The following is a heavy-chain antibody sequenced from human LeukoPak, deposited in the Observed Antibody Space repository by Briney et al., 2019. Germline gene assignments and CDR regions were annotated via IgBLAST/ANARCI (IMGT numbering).Heavy chain of an antibody. J-gene: IGHJ3*02. CDR2: INPNSGGT. D-gene: IGHD3-10*01. CDR3: ARSDDMVRGFDI. CDR1: GYTFTGYY. Sequence: ASVKVSCKASGYTFTGYYMHWVRQAPGQGLEWMGWINPNSGGTNYAQKFQGWVTMTRDTSISTAYIELSRLRSDDTAVYYCARSDDMVRGFDIWGQGTMVTVSS. V-gene: IGHV1-2*04.